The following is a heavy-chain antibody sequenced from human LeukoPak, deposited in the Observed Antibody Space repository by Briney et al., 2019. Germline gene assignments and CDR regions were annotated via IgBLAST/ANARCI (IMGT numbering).Heavy chain of an antibody. CDR2: IIPIFGTA. Sequence: GASVQVSCKASGGTFSSYAISWVRQAPGQGLEWMGGIIPIFGTANYAQKFQGRVTITADESTSTAYMELSSLRSEDTAVYYCARDHMGSRSGSYYYYFDYWGQGTLVTVSS. V-gene: IGHV1-69*13. CDR3: ARDHMGSRSGSYYYYFDY. D-gene: IGHD3-10*01. J-gene: IGHJ4*02. CDR1: GGTFSSYA.